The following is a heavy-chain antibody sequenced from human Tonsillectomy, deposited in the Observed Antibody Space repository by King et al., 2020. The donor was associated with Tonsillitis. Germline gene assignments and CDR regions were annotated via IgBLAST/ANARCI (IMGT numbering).Heavy chain of an antibody. CDR3: ARALLGCHCFDF. CDR1: GDSVSCNSAT. Sequence: QVQLQQSGPGLVKPSQTVTLTCTISGDSVSCNSATWNWIGQSPSSGLEWLGRTYYMSKWFDEYEVAVKSRITINPDTSMNQFSLQLMSVTPVDTAVYYFARALLGCHCFDFWGQGTLVTVSS. CDR2: TYYMSKWFD. J-gene: IGHJ4*02. V-gene: IGHV6-1*01. D-gene: IGHD3-3*01.